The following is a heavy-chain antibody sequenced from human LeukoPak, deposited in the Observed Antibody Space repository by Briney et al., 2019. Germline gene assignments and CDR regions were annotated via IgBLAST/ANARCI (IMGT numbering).Heavy chain of an antibody. V-gene: IGHV3-33*01. D-gene: IGHD3/OR15-3a*01. Sequence: GKSLRLSCAASRFTFSSYGMHWVRQAPGKGLEWVAVIWFDGSDKYYADSVKGRFTISRDNAKNSLYLQMNSLRAEDTAVYYCARFGLTNWYFDLWGRGTLVTVSS. CDR2: IWFDGSDK. J-gene: IGHJ2*01. CDR1: RFTFSSYG. CDR3: ARFGLTNWYFDL.